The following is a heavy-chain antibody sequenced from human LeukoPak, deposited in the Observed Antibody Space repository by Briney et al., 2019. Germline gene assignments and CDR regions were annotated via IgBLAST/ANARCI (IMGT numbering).Heavy chain of an antibody. CDR2: ISWNSGSI. CDR3: AKDMHPFYYDSSGYSLPDY. D-gene: IGHD3-22*01. Sequence: GGSLRLSCAASGFTFSSYAMSWVRQAPGKGLEWVSGISWNSGSIGYADSVKGRFTISRDNAKNSLYLQMNSLRAEDTALYYCAKDMHPFYYDSSGYSLPDYWGQGTLVTVSS. V-gene: IGHV3-9*01. J-gene: IGHJ4*02. CDR1: GFTFSSYA.